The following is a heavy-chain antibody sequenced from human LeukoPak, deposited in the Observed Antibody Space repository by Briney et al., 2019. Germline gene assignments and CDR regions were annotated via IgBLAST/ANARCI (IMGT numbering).Heavy chain of an antibody. J-gene: IGHJ4*02. CDR3: ARVEPRYLQDSPPGY. D-gene: IGHD5-24*01. Sequence: PGRSLRLSCAASGFTFSSYAMHWVRQAPGKGLGWVAVISYDGSNKYYADSVKGRFTISRDNSKNTLYLQMNSLRAEDTAVYYCARVEPRYLQDSPPGYWGQGTLVTVSS. V-gene: IGHV3-30-3*01. CDR1: GFTFSSYA. CDR2: ISYDGSNK.